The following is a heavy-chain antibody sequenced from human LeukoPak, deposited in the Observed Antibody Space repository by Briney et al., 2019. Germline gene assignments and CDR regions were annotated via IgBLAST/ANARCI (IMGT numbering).Heavy chain of an antibody. J-gene: IGHJ4*02. V-gene: IGHV3-7*01. CDR3: ATNPPFYDRDFHR. Sequence: GGSLRLSCATSGFTFSDYWMTWVRQAPGKGLEWVGSIKEDGSEKHYVDAVKGRFTISRDNAKKSLYLQMSSLRTEDTAVYYCATNPPFYDRDFHRWGQGTLVTVSS. D-gene: IGHD2/OR15-2a*01. CDR2: IKEDGSEK. CDR1: GFTFSDYW.